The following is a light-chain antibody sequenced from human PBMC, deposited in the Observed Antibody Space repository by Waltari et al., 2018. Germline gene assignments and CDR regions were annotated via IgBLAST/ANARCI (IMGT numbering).Light chain of an antibody. Sequence: EIVMTQSPGTLSVSPGGRATLSCRASQSVSTNVAWYQQKPGQAPRLLIFDASTRATGVPGRFSGSGSGTDFTLTISRLQSQDFAVYYCQQYDDWPGTFGQGTKVEIK. CDR3: QQYDDWPGT. CDR2: DAS. V-gene: IGKV3-15*01. J-gene: IGKJ1*01. CDR1: QSVSTN.